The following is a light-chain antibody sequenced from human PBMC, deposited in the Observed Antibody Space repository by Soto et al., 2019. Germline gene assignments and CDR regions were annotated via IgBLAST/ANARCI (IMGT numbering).Light chain of an antibody. Sequence: DIQMTQSPSTLSASVGDRVTITCRASQNVNSWVAWYQQKPGKAPKFLIYDASNLESGVPSRFSCRGSGTEFTLTISSLQPDDFATYYCQRYNSNSRTFGQGTRV. CDR1: QNVNSW. J-gene: IGKJ1*01. CDR2: DAS. V-gene: IGKV1-5*01. CDR3: QRYNSNSRT.